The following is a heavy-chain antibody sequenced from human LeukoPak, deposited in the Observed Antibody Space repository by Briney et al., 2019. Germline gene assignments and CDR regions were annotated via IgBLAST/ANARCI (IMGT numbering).Heavy chain of an antibody. CDR1: GFTFSSYG. J-gene: IGHJ3*02. D-gene: IGHD2-2*03. Sequence: GGSLRLSCTASGFTFSSYGMHWVRQAPGKGLEWVAVISYDGSNKYYADSVKGRFTISRDNSKNTLYLQMNSLRAEDTAVYYCAKNGYCSSTSCYDAFDIWGQGTMVTVSS. V-gene: IGHV3-30*18. CDR2: ISYDGSNK. CDR3: AKNGYCSSTSCYDAFDI.